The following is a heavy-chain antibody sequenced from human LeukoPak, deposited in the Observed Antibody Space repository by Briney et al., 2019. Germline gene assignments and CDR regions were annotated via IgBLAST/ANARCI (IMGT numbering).Heavy chain of an antibody. CDR1: GYTFTGYY. CDR2: INPNSGGT. J-gene: IGHJ4*02. D-gene: IGHD3-9*01. Sequence: SXXVSCKASGYTFTGYYMHWVRQAPGQGLEWMGRINPNSGGTSYAQKLQGRVTMTTDTSTSTAYMELRSLRSDDTAVYYCAVGYYDILTGYPTFDYWGQGTLVTVSS. CDR3: AVGYYDILTGYPTFDY. V-gene: IGHV1-2*06.